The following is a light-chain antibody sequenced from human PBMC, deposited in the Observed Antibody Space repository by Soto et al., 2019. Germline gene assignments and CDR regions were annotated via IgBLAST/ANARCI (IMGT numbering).Light chain of an antibody. CDR1: QSISSW. CDR2: KAS. CDR3: QQYNTSYT. Sequence: QLTQYTCTVSACVGERVTITFRASQSISSWLAWYQQKPGKAPKLLIYKASSLESGVPSRFSGSGSGTEFTLTISSLQPDDFATYYCQQYNTSYTFGQGTRLEIK. V-gene: IGKV1-5*03. J-gene: IGKJ5*01.